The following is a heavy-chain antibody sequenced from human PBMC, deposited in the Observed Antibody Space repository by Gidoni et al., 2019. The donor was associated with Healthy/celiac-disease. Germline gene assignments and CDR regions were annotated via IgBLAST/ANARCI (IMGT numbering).Heavy chain of an antibody. CDR2: ISWNSGSI. CDR1: GFPFDACA. D-gene: IGHD3-10*01. CDR3: AKDIEAEGVAGWAFDI. J-gene: IGHJ3*02. Sequence: EVQLVASGGGLVQPGRSLSLSWAAAGFPFDACAMHWVRQAPGKGLEWVSCISWNSGSIVYADAVKGRFTNSRDTAKNSLYLQLNSLRAGATALYYCAKDIEAEGVAGWAFDIWGQGTMVTVSS. V-gene: IGHV3-9*01.